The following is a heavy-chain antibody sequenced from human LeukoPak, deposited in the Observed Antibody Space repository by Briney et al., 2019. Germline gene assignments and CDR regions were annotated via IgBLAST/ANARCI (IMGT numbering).Heavy chain of an antibody. J-gene: IGHJ6*03. V-gene: IGHV4-59*11. CDR1: GGSISSHY. Sequence: SETLSLTCTVSGGSISSHYWTWIRQSPVKGLEWIGVISNSGSTSYNPSLKSRVTISIDTSKNQFSLKLSSVTAADTAVYYCGRDALVGHFSYYYMDVWGKGTTVTVSS. CDR2: ISNSGST. CDR3: GRDALVGHFSYYYMDV. D-gene: IGHD2-15*01.